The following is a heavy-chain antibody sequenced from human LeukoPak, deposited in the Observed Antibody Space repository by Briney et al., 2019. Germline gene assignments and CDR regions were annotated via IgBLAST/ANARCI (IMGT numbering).Heavy chain of an antibody. CDR3: ARDCPSGRRQAGLDRGTIFGVAPYYYYYMDV. D-gene: IGHD3-3*01. J-gene: IGHJ6*03. Sequence: ASVKVSCKASGYTFTGYYMQWVRQAPGQGLEWMGWINPNSGGTNYAQKFQGRVTMTRDTSISTAYMELSRLRSDDTAVYYCARDCPSGRRQAGLDRGTIFGVAPYYYYYMDVWGKGTTVTVSS. V-gene: IGHV1-2*02. CDR2: INPNSGGT. CDR1: GYTFTGYY.